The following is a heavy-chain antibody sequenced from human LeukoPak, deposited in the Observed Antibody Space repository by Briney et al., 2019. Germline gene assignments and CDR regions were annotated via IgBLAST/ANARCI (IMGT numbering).Heavy chain of an antibody. Sequence: GGSLRLSCAGSGFIFNDVWMSWERQAPGKGLEWVARIKTKAEGGTINYAAPVKGRFIISRDDSEKRLDLQMSSLKSEDTGVYYCTTDLDYWGQGTLVTVSS. CDR3: TTDLDY. CDR1: GFIFNDVW. CDR2: IKTKAEGGTI. V-gene: IGHV3-15*01. J-gene: IGHJ4*02.